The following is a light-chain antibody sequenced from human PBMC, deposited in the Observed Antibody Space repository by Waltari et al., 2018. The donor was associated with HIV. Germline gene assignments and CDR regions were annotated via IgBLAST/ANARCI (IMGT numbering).Light chain of an antibody. J-gene: IGLJ1*01. Sequence: QSVRPQTPSTSGPPGQRLTMSSSGSDSDIGAYSVNWYQKFPGTAPKLLIYSNNQRPSGVPDRFAGSRSGTSASLAISGLQSGDEADYFCAAWDESRATYVFGTGTRVTVL. CDR1: DSDIGAYS. V-gene: IGLV1-44*01. CDR2: SNN. CDR3: AAWDESRATYV.